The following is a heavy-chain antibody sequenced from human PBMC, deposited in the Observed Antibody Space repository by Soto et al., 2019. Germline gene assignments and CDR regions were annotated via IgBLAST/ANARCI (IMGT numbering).Heavy chain of an antibody. Sequence: PWGSLRLSCSASGFTFSSYAMSWFRQAPGKGLEWVSAISGSGGSTYYADSVKGRFTISRDNSKNTLYLQMNSLRAEDTAVYYCAKGLYGYYYYGMDVWGQGTTVTVSS. CDR3: AKGLYGYYYYGMDV. CDR1: GFTFSSYA. CDR2: ISGSGGST. D-gene: IGHD2-8*01. J-gene: IGHJ6*02. V-gene: IGHV3-23*01.